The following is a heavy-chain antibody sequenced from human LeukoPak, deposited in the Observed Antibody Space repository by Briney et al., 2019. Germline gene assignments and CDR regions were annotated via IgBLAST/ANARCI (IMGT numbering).Heavy chain of an antibody. CDR1: GFTFSNYA. V-gene: IGHV3-23*01. J-gene: IGHJ4*02. CDR2: ISETGGTI. Sequence: GGSLRLSCAPSGFTFSNYAMSWVRQAPGKGLEWASAISETGGTIHYADSVRGRFIISRDNSRNTLYLQMNSLRAEDTAVYYCAREMTIITYSFDSWGQGTLVTVSS. D-gene: IGHD5-24*01. CDR3: AREMTIITYSFDS.